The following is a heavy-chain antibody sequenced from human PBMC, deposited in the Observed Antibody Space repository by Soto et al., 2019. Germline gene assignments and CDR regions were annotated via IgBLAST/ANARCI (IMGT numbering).Heavy chain of an antibody. V-gene: IGHV1-69*13. J-gene: IGHJ4*02. Sequence: SVKVSCKASGGTFSSYRINWMRQAPGQGLEWVGGIVPIYRTADYAQKFQGRVTITADESARTSYMELRSLKSQDTAVYYCVRDSGAKLSSSWGQGTLVTVSS. CDR3: VRDSGAKLSSS. D-gene: IGHD6-13*01. CDR1: GGTFSSYR. CDR2: IVPIYRTA.